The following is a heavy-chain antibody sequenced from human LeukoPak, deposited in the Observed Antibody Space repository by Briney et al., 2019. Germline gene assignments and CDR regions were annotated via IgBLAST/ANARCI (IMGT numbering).Heavy chain of an antibody. CDR2: IYSGGST. Sequence: PGGSLRLSCAASGFTVSSNYMSWVRQAPGKGLEWVSVIYSGGSTYYADSVKGRFTISRGNSKNTLYLQVNSLRAEDTAVYYCARDRPIYDWGQGTLVTVSS. V-gene: IGHV3-66*01. CDR1: GFTVSSNY. D-gene: IGHD5/OR15-5a*01. J-gene: IGHJ4*02. CDR3: ARDRPIYD.